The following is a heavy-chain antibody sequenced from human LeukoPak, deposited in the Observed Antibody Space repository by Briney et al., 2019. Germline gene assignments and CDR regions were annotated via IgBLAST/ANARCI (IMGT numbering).Heavy chain of an antibody. CDR3: GRVNSGGYWFVR. CDR1: GYTLTRHY. J-gene: IGHJ5*02. CDR2: INPNRCDT. Sequence: GASVTVSCKASGYTLTRHYMHWVRQAPGLPLEWMGWINPNRCDTNYAQQSQRRVTMTRDTSHSKAHMELSRQSSDHRAPYRCGRVNSGGYWFVRWGEGSLVSVCS. V-gene: IGHV1-2*02. D-gene: IGHD3-10*01.